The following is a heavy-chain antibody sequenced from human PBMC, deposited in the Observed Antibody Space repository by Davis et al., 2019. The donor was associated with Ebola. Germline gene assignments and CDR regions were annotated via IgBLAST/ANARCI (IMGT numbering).Heavy chain of an antibody. CDR1: GFTVSPNY. V-gene: IGHV3-53*01. CDR2: LNVGGTT. Sequence: PGGSLRLSCTASGFTVSPNYMTWVRQAPGKGLEWVSLLNVGGTTYDAESVKGRFTICRDRSKNTLYLQMNNLRVEDTAVYYCARDRGRALAGGAFDIWGQGTLVTVSS. J-gene: IGHJ3*02. D-gene: IGHD3-10*01. CDR3: ARDRGRALAGGAFDI.